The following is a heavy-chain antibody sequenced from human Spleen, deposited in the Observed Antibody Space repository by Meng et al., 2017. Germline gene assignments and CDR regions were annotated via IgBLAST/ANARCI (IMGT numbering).Heavy chain of an antibody. CDR1: GFSLSTSGMC. Sequence: SGPTLAKPTQTLTLTCTFPGFSLSTSGMCVSWIRQPPGKALEWLALIDWDDDKYYSTSLKTRLTISKDTSKNQVVLTMTNMDPVDTATYYCARFITMVRGVTAPYYYYGMDVWGQGTTVTVSS. V-gene: IGHV2-70*01. J-gene: IGHJ6*02. CDR2: IDWDDDK. CDR3: ARFITMVRGVTAPYYYYGMDV. D-gene: IGHD3-10*01.